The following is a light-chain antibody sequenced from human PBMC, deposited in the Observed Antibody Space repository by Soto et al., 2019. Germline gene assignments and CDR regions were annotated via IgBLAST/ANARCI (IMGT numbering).Light chain of an antibody. Sequence: EIVLTQSPGTLSLSPGERATLSCRASQSVSSSYLAWYQQKPGQAPRLLIYGASSRATGIPDRFSGSGFGTDFTLTINRLEPEDFAVYYCQHYCSSGYTFGQGTKLEIK. J-gene: IGKJ2*01. CDR1: QSVSSSY. CDR2: GAS. V-gene: IGKV3-20*01. CDR3: QHYCSSGYT.